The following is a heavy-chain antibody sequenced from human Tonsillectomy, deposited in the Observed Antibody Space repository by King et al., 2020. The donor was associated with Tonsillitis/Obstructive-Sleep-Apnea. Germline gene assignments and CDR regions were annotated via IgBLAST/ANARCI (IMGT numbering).Heavy chain of an antibody. CDR2: IDPSDSYT. J-gene: IGHJ4*02. V-gene: IGHV5-10-1*03. D-gene: IGHD1-26*01. Sequence: QLVQSGAEVRKPGGSLRISCKGSGYSFSSYWISWVRQMSGKGLEWMGRIDPSDSYTKYSPSFQGHVTISADKSISTAYLQWSSLKASDTAMYYCARMTGREGATLDYWGQGTLVTVSS. CDR3: ARMTGREGATLDY. CDR1: GYSFSSYW.